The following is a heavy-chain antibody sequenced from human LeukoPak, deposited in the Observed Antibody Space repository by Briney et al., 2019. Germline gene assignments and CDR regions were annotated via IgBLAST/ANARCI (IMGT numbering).Heavy chain of an antibody. CDR1: GYTFTSYG. J-gene: IGHJ4*02. V-gene: IGHV1-18*01. D-gene: IGHD3-3*01. Sequence: GASVKVSCKASGYTFTSYGISWVRQAPGQGLEWMGWISAYNGNTNYAQKLQGRVTMTTDTSTSTAYMELRSLRSDDTAVYYCARDPSRYDFWSGYFDYWGQGTLVTVSS. CDR2: ISAYNGNT. CDR3: ARDPSRYDFWSGYFDY.